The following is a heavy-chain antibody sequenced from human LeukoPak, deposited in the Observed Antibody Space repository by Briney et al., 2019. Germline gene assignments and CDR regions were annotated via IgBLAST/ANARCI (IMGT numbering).Heavy chain of an antibody. CDR3: ARANYYDFWSGSHDAFDI. D-gene: IGHD3-3*01. J-gene: IGHJ3*02. CDR2: ISSSGSTI. V-gene: IGHV3-48*03. Sequence: GGSLRLSCAASGFTFSSYEMNWVRQAPGKGLEWVSYISSSGSTIYYADSVKGRFTISRDDSKNTLYLQMNSLRAEDTAVYYCARANYYDFWSGSHDAFDIWGQGTMVTVSS. CDR1: GFTFSSYE.